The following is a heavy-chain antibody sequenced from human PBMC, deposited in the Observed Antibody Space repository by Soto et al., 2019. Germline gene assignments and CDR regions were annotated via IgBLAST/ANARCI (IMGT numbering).Heavy chain of an antibody. CDR3: ARGSPSSGWGFDY. CDR1: GCTFTSYA. D-gene: IGHD6-19*01. V-gene: IGHV1-3*01. Sequence: QVQLVQSGAEVKKPGASVKVSCKASGCTFTSYAMHWVRQAPGQRLEWMGWINAGNGNTKYSQKFQGRVTITRDTSASTAYMELSSLRSEDTAVYYCARGSPSSGWGFDYWGQGTLVTVSS. CDR2: INAGNGNT. J-gene: IGHJ4*02.